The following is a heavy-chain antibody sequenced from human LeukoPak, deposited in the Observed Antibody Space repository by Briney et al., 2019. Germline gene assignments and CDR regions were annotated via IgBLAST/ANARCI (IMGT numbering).Heavy chain of an antibody. V-gene: IGHV4-4*07. CDR1: GGSISSYY. Sequence: SETLSLTCTVSGGSISSYYWSWIRQPAGKGLEWIGRIYSTGSTNYNPSLKSRVTMSVDTSKNQFSLKLSSVTAADTAVYYCAKRAHDYSNYLNWFDPWGQGTLVTVSS. J-gene: IGHJ5*02. CDR2: IYSTGST. CDR3: AKRAHDYSNYLNWFDP. D-gene: IGHD4-11*01.